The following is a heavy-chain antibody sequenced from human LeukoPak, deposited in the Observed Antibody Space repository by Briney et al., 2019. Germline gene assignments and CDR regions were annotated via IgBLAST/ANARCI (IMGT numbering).Heavy chain of an antibody. Sequence: GGSLRLSCAASGFTFSNYNMNWARQAPGKGLEWVSSISDNSRDMYYAYSVKGRFTISRDNAKNSLYLQMNSLRAEDTAVYYCAREGGAEDFDYWGQGTLVTVSS. D-gene: IGHD2-15*01. CDR2: ISDNSRDM. CDR3: AREGGAEDFDY. J-gene: IGHJ4*02. V-gene: IGHV3-21*01. CDR1: GFTFSNYN.